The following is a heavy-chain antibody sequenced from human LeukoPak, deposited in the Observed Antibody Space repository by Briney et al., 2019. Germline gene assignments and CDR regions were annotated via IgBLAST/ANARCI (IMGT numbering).Heavy chain of an antibody. CDR2: ISSSGSTI. CDR3: ARAGDAQLWFSDFDY. Sequence: GGSLRLSCAVSGFTFSSYEMNWVRQAPVKGLEWVSYISSSGSTIYYTDSVKGRFTISRDNAKNTLYLQMNSLRAEGTAVYYCARAGDAQLWFSDFDYWGQGTLVTVSS. V-gene: IGHV3-48*03. J-gene: IGHJ4*02. D-gene: IGHD5-18*01. CDR1: GFTFSSYE.